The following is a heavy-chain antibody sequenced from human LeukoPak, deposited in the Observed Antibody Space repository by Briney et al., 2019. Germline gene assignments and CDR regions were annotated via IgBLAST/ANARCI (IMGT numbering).Heavy chain of an antibody. J-gene: IGHJ4*02. CDR2: IYPGDSDI. D-gene: IGHD2-21*01. CDR1: GYSFTSLW. CDR3: AAIAHVVPVAAFDS. Sequence: GESLKISCEASGYSFTSLWIGWVRQMPGKGLEWMAIIYPGDSDIRYNPSLQGQVTISADKSISTAYLHWSSLKASDTASYYCAAIAHVVPVAAFDSWGQGTLVTVSS. V-gene: IGHV5-51*01.